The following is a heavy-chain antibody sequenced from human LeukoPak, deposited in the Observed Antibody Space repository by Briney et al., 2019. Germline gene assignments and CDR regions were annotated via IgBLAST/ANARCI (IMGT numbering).Heavy chain of an antibody. CDR3: VRRGSYFDY. V-gene: IGHV3-23*01. D-gene: IGHD6-6*01. CDR2: IGLTGGSK. CDR1: GFTFSNYV. Sequence: GGSLRLSCAASGFTFSNYVMSWVRQAPGKGLEWVSIIGLTGGSKYYAYSVKGRFTISRDNSKYTLYLHINSRRAEDTARYYCVRRGSYFDYWGQGTLVAVSS. J-gene: IGHJ4*02.